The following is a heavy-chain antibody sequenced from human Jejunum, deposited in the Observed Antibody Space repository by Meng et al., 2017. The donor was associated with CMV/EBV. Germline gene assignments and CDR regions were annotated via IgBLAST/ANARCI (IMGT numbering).Heavy chain of an antibody. CDR3: AKGGLGSPGLDS. Sequence: VELGGGLVQPGGSLRLSCAASGFTFSSYAMSWVRQAPGKGLEWVSPISGSGSSTYYADSMKGRFTISRDNSENTLYLQMNSLRAEDTAVYYCAKGGLGSPGLDSWGQGTLVTVSS. CDR1: GFTFSSYA. D-gene: IGHD3-10*01. V-gene: IGHV3-23*04. CDR2: ISGSGSST. J-gene: IGHJ4*02.